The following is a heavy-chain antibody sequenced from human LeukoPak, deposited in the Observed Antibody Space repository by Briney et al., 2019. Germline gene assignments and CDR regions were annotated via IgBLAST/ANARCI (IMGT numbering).Heavy chain of an antibody. V-gene: IGHV3-23*01. CDR3: AKGIIAVAGTWFDP. D-gene: IGHD6-19*01. J-gene: IGHJ5*02. CDR1: GFTFSSYA. CDR2: ISGSGGST. Sequence: PGGSLRLSCAASGFTFSSYAMSWVRQAPGKGLEWVSAISGSGGSTYSADSVKGRFTISRDNTKNTLYLQMNSLRAEDTAVYYCAKGIIAVAGTWFDPWGQGTLVTVSS.